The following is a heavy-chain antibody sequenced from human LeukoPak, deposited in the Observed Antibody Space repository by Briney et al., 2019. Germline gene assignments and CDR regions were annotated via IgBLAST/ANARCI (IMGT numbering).Heavy chain of an antibody. D-gene: IGHD3-10*01. J-gene: IGHJ5*02. V-gene: IGHV3-9*01. CDR1: GFTFDDYA. CDR3: TRDKDIAKGHYGSGSHGFDP. Sequence: PGGSLRLSCAASGFTFDDYAMHWVRQAPGKGLEWVSTISWNSGSIGYADSVKGRFTISRDNAKNSLYLQMNSLRAEDTAFYYCTRDKDIAKGHYGSGSHGFDPWGQGTLVTVSS. CDR2: ISWNSGSI.